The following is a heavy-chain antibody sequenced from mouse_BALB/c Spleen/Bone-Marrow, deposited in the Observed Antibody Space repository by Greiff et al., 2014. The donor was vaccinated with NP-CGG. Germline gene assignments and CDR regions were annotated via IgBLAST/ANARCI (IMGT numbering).Heavy chain of an antibody. V-gene: IGHV14-3*02. CDR3: ARYRLGTYFDF. CDR2: IDPANGNA. Sequence: EVQLQQSGAELVKPGASVKLSCTASGFTIKDTSMHWVKQRPEQGLEWIGRIDPANGNAKYDPKFQGKATITAATSSNTAYLQLSILTSEVTAVYYCARYRLGTYFDFWGQGTPLTVSS. CDR1: GFTIKDTS. J-gene: IGHJ2*01. D-gene: IGHD2-14*01.